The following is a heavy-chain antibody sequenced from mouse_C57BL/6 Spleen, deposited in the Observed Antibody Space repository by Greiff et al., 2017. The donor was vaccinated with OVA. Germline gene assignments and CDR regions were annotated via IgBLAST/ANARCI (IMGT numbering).Heavy chain of an antibody. CDR1: GYTFTDYN. CDR3: ARSTYYGSSLYAMDY. V-gene: IGHV1-18*01. CDR2: INPNNGGT. D-gene: IGHD1-1*01. Sequence: VQLQQSGPELVKPGASVKIPCKASGYTFTDYNMDWVKQSHGKSLEWIGDINPNNGGTIYNQKFKGKATLTVDKSSSTAYMELRSLTSEDTAVYYCARSTYYGSSLYAMDYWGQGTSVTVSS. J-gene: IGHJ4*01.